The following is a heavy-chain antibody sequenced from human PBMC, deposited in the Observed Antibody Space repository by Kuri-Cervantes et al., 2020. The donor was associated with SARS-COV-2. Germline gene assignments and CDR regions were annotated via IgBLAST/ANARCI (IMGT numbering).Heavy chain of an antibody. CDR2: IYYSGST. Sequence: ESLKISCAVYGGSFSSYYWGWIRQPPGKGLERIGSIYYSGSTYYNPSLKSRVTISVDTSKNQFPLKLSSVTAADTAVYYCARSTLEIVVVVAATQGGGYGMDVWGQGTTVTVSS. V-gene: IGHV4-39*01. CDR1: GGSFSSYY. CDR3: ARSTLEIVVVVAATQGGGYGMDV. J-gene: IGHJ6*02. D-gene: IGHD2-15*01.